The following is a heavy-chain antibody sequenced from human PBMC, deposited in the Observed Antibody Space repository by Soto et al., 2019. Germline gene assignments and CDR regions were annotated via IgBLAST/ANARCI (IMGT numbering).Heavy chain of an antibody. CDR1: GYTFTTYA. CDR3: ARDRIGRGRISYGMDV. D-gene: IGHD1-26*01. J-gene: IGHJ6*02. Sequence: ASVKVSCKASGYTFTTYAITWVRQPPGQGLEWMGWVSAYSGDTNYAQNFQGRVSMTTDTSTTTAYMELRSLRSDDSAVYYCARDRIGRGRISYGMDVWGQGTTVTVSS. CDR2: VSAYSGDT. V-gene: IGHV1-18*01.